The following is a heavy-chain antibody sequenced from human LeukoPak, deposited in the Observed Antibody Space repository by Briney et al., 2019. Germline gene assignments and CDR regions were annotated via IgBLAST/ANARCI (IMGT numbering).Heavy chain of an antibody. D-gene: IGHD6-19*01. CDR1: GFTFSSYS. CDR2: ISSRGSSI. CDR3: AKDLSSGSRRAY. V-gene: IGHV3-48*01. Sequence: QAGGSLRLSCAASGFTFSSYSMNWVRQAPGKGLGWVSYISSRGSSIYYADSVKGRFTISRDNAKNTLYLQMNSLRAEDTGVYYCAKDLSSGSRRAYWGQGTLVTVSS. J-gene: IGHJ4*02.